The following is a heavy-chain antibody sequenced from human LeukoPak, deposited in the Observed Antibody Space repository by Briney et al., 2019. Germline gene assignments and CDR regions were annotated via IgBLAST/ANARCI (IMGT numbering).Heavy chain of an antibody. Sequence: PGGSLGLSCAASGFTFSSYWMRWVRQAPGKGLEGVANVKNDGSEEYYVDSVKGRFTISRDNAKNSLFLQMNSLTVEDTAVYYCARAIRGSAVDTGDRWGQGTLVTVSS. CDR1: GFTFSSYW. CDR2: VKNDGSEE. D-gene: IGHD3-10*01. CDR3: ARAIRGSAVDTGDR. V-gene: IGHV3-7*01. J-gene: IGHJ4*02.